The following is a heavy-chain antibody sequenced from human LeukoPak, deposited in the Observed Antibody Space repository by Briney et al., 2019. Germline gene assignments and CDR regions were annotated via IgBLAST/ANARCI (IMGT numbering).Heavy chain of an antibody. Sequence: NPGGSLRLSCAASGFTFSRYNMNWVRQAPGKGLEWVSFISTSSSYIYYADSMKGRFTISRDNAKNSLSLQMNSLRAEDTAVYYCARDREGFGESYFDYWGQGTLVTVSS. CDR2: ISTSSSYI. D-gene: IGHD3-10*01. V-gene: IGHV3-21*01. CDR3: ARDREGFGESYFDY. CDR1: GFTFSRYN. J-gene: IGHJ4*02.